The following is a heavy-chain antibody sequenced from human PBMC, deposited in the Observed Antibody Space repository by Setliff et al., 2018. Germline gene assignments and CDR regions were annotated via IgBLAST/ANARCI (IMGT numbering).Heavy chain of an antibody. D-gene: IGHD3-22*01. CDR1: GYSISSGYY. CDR2: VRHRGGT. V-gene: IGHV4-38-2*01. J-gene: IGHJ4*02. CDR3: ARGPVMIVATGYFDY. Sequence: SETLSLTCAVSGYSISSGYYWGWIRQPPGKGLEWLGSVRHRGGTCYNPSLKSRVTISLDTSENQFSLKLSSVTAADTAVYYCARGPVMIVATGYFDYWGQGTLVTVSS.